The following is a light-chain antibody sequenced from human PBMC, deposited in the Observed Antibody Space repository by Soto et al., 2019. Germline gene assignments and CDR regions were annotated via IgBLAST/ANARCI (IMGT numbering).Light chain of an antibody. CDR3: QQYGSSHQLT. V-gene: IGKV3-20*01. Sequence: EIVMTQYPAILSVSPGETGTLSCGGSQDIGTKLAWYQQKPGQAPRLLIYGASSRATGIPDRFSGSGSGTDFTLTISRLETEDFAVYYCQQYGSSHQLTFGGGTKVDIK. CDR1: QDIGTK. CDR2: GAS. J-gene: IGKJ4*01.